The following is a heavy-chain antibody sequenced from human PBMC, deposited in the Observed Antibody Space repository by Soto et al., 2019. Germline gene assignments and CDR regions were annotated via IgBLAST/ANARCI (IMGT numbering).Heavy chain of an antibody. V-gene: IGHV1-18*01. CDR2: ISAYNGNT. Sequence: ASVKVSCTASGYTFTSYGISCVRQAPGQGLEWMGWISAYNGNTNYAQKLQGRVTMTTDTSTSTAYMELRSLRSDDTAVYYCATQKAYCSSTSCYVVWGQGTLVTVSS. CDR1: GYTFTSYG. D-gene: IGHD2-2*01. J-gene: IGHJ4*02. CDR3: ATQKAYCSSTSCYVV.